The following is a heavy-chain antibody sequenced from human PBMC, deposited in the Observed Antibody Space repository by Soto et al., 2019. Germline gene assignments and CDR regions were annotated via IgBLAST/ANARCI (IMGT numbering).Heavy chain of an antibody. Sequence: HPGGSLRLSCAASGFMFRSYAMHWVRQAPGKGLEWVAGIWYDGSTKYYGDSVKGRYSISRDNSKNMLDLQMNSLRAEDTAVDYCARVASSSSWHIPHFDQWGQGTLVTVSS. CDR1: GFMFRSYA. J-gene: IGHJ4*02. CDR3: ARVASSSSWHIPHFDQ. CDR2: IWYDGSTK. D-gene: IGHD6-13*01. V-gene: IGHV3-33*01.